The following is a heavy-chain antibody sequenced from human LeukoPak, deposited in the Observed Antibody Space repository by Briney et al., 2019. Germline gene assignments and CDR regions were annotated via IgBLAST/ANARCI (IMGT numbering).Heavy chain of an antibody. CDR3: ARGRMFRGGGSDFPFNWFDP. D-gene: IGHD3-10*01. V-gene: IGHV4-4*07. Sequence: SETLSLTCTVSGGSISIYYWGRIRQPAGKGLEWIGRIYTSGSANYNPSLTSRLTMSVDTSKNQFSLKLNSVTAADTAVYYCARGRMFRGGGSDFPFNWFDPWGQGTLVTVSS. CDR1: GGSISIYY. CDR2: IYTSGSA. J-gene: IGHJ5*02.